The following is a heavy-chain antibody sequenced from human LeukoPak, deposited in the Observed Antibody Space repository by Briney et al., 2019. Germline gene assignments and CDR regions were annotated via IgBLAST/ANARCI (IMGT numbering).Heavy chain of an antibody. CDR2: INSDGSSI. Sequence: GGSLRLSCVASGLTFNRYWMHWVRQAPGEGLVWVSRINSDGSSITYADPVKGRFTISRDNAKNTLYLQMTSLRVEDTAVYYCGRGSGVADYWGQGALVTVSS. J-gene: IGHJ4*02. CDR3: GRGSGVADY. V-gene: IGHV3-74*03. CDR1: GLTFNRYW. D-gene: IGHD7-27*01.